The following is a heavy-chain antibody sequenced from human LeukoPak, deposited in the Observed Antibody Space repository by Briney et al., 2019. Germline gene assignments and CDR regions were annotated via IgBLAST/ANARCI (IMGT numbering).Heavy chain of an antibody. D-gene: IGHD6-19*01. Sequence: PSETLSLTCTVSGGSISSGGYYWGWIRQHPGKGLEWIGYIYYSGSIYYNPSLKSRLTISVDTSKNQFSLKLSSVTAADTAVYYCARHLRAVAGGRYFDYWGQGTQVTVSS. CDR2: IYYSGSI. CDR3: ARHLRAVAGGRYFDY. V-gene: IGHV4-31*03. J-gene: IGHJ4*02. CDR1: GGSISSGGYY.